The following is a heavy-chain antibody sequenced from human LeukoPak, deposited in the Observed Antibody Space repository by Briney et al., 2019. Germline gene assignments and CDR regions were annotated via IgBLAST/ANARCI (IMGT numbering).Heavy chain of an antibody. J-gene: IGHJ6*02. V-gene: IGHV5-51*01. CDR2: IYPGDSDT. D-gene: IGHD3-10*01. CDR1: GYSFTSYW. CDR3: ARHYGGGFGESYLYYYYYGMDV. Sequence: GESLKISCKGSGYSFTSYWIGWVRQMPGKGLEWMGIIYPGDSDTRYSPSFQGQVTISADKSISTAYLQWSSLKASDTAMYYCARHYGGGFGESYLYYYYYGMDVWGQGTTVTVSS.